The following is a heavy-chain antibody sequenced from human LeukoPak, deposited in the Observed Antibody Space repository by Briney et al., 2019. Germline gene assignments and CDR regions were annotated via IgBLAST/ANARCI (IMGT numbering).Heavy chain of an antibody. Sequence: ASVKVSCKASGYTFTSYYIHWVRQAPGQGLEWMGIINPSGGSTRYAQKFQGRVTMTRDTSTKTVYMEMSSLRSEDTAVYYCARDPLITATTTWFDPWGRGTLVTVSS. V-gene: IGHV1-46*01. CDR3: ARDPLITATTTWFDP. CDR2: INPSGGST. CDR1: GYTFTSYY. D-gene: IGHD1-7*01. J-gene: IGHJ5*02.